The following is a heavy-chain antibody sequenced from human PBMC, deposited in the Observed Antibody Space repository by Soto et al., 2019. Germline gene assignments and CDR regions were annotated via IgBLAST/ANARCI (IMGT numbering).Heavy chain of an antibody. D-gene: IGHD6-6*01. CDR1: GFTVSSNY. Sequence: EVQLVESGGGLVQPGGSLRLSCAASGFTVSSNYMSWVRQAPGKGLEWVSVIYSGGSTYYADSVKGRVNISRDNSKNTLYLQMNSLRAEDTAVYYCARASTARRLYDYWGQGTLVTVSS. J-gene: IGHJ4*02. CDR3: ARASTARRLYDY. CDR2: IYSGGST. V-gene: IGHV3-66*01.